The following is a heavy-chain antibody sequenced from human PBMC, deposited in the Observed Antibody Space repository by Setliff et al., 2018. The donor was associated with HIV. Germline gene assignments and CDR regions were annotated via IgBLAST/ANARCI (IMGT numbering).Heavy chain of an antibody. CDR1: GGSISSTSYY. CDR3: ARRTASRIPSIQAGAFDI. CDR2: VYYSGTS. J-gene: IGHJ3*02. D-gene: IGHD2-21*01. V-gene: IGHV4-39*01. Sequence: PSETLSLTCSVSGGSISSTSYYWGWVRQPPGKSLEWIGSVYYSGTSYYSPSLKSRVTMSVDTSKNQFSLKLNSVTAADTAVYYCARRTASRIPSIQAGAFDIWGQGTMVTVS.